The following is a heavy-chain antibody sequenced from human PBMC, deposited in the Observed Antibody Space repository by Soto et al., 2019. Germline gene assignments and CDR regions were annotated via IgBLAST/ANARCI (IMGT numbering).Heavy chain of an antibody. CDR1: GGTLSSFINYP. D-gene: IGHD3-3*01. V-gene: IGHV1-69*06. J-gene: IGHJ4*02. CDR2: IVPNVGTV. CDR3: ARRDTSGFLRYFDN. Sequence: SVKVSCKASGGTLSSFINYPINWVRQAPGQGLEWMGGIVPNVGTVNYAQKFQGRVTITADKSTGTAYMELSSLRSEDTALYYCARRDTSGFLRYFDNWGQGTLVTVS.